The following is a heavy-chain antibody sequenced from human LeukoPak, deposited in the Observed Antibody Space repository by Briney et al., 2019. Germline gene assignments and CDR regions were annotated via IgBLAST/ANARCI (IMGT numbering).Heavy chain of an antibody. CDR1: GYSISSGYY. J-gene: IGHJ5*02. V-gene: IGHV4-38-2*02. D-gene: IGHD5-24*01. CDR2: IYHSGST. CDR3: ARVSDGYNAWFDP. Sequence: SETLSLTCTVSGYSISSGYYWGWIRQPPGKGLEWIGSIYHSGSTYYNPSLKSRVTISVDTSKNQFSLKLSSVTAADTAVYYCARVSDGYNAWFDPWGQGTLVTVSS.